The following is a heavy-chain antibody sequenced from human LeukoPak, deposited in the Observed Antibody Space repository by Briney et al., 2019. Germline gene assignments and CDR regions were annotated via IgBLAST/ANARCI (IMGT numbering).Heavy chain of an antibody. V-gene: IGHV3-7*03. Sequence: QPGGSLRLSCAVSGFTFSGFWMSWSRQAPGKGLEWVASINSDGSEGYYADVVKGRFTISRDNAKNSLYLQINSLRAEDTAVYYCARSDAAMVPLYYGMDVWGQGTTVTVSS. D-gene: IGHD5-18*01. CDR1: GFTFSGFW. CDR3: ARSDAAMVPLYYGMDV. J-gene: IGHJ6*02. CDR2: INSDGSEG.